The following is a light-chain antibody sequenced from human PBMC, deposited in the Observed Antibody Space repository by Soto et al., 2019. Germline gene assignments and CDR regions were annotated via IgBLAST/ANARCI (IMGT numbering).Light chain of an antibody. Sequence: IQMTQSPSSLSAYVGDRVTITCRASQGITNDLGWFQQKPGKAPKLLIYXXSRLQSGVPPRFSGRGSGTYFTLTISGLQVEDSATYYCLQEYRYPLTFGGGTKVDIK. V-gene: IGKV1-6*01. CDR2: XXS. J-gene: IGKJ4*01. CDR1: QGITND. CDR3: LQEYRYPLT.